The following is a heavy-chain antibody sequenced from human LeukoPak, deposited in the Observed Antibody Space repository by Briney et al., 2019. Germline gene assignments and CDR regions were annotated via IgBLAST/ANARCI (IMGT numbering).Heavy chain of an antibody. Sequence: ASVKVSCKASGYTFTSYGISWVRQAPGQGLEWMGWISAYNGNTNYAQKLQGGVTMTTDTSTSTAYMELSSLRSEDTAVYYCARDQVVGATLDYYYGMDVWGQGTTVTVSS. CDR2: ISAYNGNT. CDR1: GYTFTSYG. D-gene: IGHD1-26*01. J-gene: IGHJ6*02. V-gene: IGHV1-18*01. CDR3: ARDQVVGATLDYYYGMDV.